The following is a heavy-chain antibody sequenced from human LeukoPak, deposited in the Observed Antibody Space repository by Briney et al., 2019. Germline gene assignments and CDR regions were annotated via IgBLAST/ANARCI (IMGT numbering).Heavy chain of an antibody. V-gene: IGHV3-7*01. CDR2: INQDVSRI. J-gene: IGHJ4*01. D-gene: IGHD2-8*01. Sequence: GGSLRLSCAGSGFSFSRYWMAWVRQAPGKGLEWVASINQDVSRIHYVDSVKGRFTISRDNAKNSLFLQLNGLRVEDQAVHSVPRLKDDVTKFDYWGHGNPVTVSS. CDR3: PRLKDDVTKFDY. CDR1: GFSFSRYW.